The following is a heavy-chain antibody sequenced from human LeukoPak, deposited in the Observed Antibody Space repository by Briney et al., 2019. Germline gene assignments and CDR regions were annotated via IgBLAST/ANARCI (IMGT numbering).Heavy chain of an antibody. D-gene: IGHD2-2*02. V-gene: IGHV3-11*06. CDR1: GFTFSDYF. J-gene: IGHJ5*02. CDR2: ISSSRDNT. Sequence: GGSLRLSCAASGFTFSDYFMAWIRQAPGKGLEWVSYISSSRDNTNYADSVKGRFTISRDNAKNSLSLQMNSLRAEDTAVYYCARGIHKTHCTTTSCYINWFDPWGQGALVTVSS. CDR3: ARGIHKTHCTTTSCYINWFDP.